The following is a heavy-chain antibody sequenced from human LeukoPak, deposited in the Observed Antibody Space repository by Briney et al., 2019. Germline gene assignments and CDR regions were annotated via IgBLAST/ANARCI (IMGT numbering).Heavy chain of an antibody. J-gene: IGHJ4*02. CDR1: GGTFSSYA. CDR2: IIPIFGTA. D-gene: IGHD3-22*01. V-gene: IGHV1-69*06. Sequence: SVKVSCKASGGTFSSYAISWVRQAPGQGLEWMGGIIPIFGTANYAQKFQGRVTITAYKSTSTAYMELSSLRSEDTAVYYCARVFGYYDSSGYYWGAPHYWGQGTLVTVSS. CDR3: ARVFGYYDSSGYYWGAPHY.